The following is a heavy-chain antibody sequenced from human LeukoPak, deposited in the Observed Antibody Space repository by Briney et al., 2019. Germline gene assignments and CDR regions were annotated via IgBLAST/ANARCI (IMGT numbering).Heavy chain of an antibody. CDR2: IKQDGSEK. J-gene: IGHJ4*02. CDR3: ARTYCSITDCYYFDY. CDR1: GFTFRSYW. Sequence: GGSLRLSCVASGFTFRSYWMSWVRQAPGKGLEWVANIKQDGSEKYYVDSVKGRFTISRDNAKDSLSLQMNSLRAEDTALYYCARTYCSITDCYYFDYWGQGTLVTVSS. V-gene: IGHV3-7*04. D-gene: IGHD2-2*01.